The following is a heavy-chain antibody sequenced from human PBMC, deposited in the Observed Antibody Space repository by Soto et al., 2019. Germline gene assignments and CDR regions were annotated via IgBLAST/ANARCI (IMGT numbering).Heavy chain of an antibody. V-gene: IGHV3-23*01. Sequence: GGSLRLSCAASGFTFSSYAMSWVRQAPGKGLEWVSGISGSGGSTYYADSVRGRFTVSRDNSKNTLYLQMNSLRAEDTAVYYCAKAVIVGATDYFDYWGQGTRVTVSS. D-gene: IGHD1-26*01. J-gene: IGHJ4*02. CDR3: AKAVIVGATDYFDY. CDR1: GFTFSSYA. CDR2: ISGSGGST.